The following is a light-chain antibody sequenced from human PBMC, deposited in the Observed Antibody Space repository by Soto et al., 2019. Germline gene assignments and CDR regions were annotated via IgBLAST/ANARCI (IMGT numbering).Light chain of an antibody. CDR1: SSDVGGYNY. J-gene: IGLJ2*01. CDR2: DVS. CDR3: SSYTSSSTLDVV. V-gene: IGLV2-14*01. Sequence: QSVLTQPASVSGSPGQSITISCTGTSSDVGGYNYVSWYQQHPGKPPKLMIYDVSNRPSGVSKRFSGSKSVNTASLTISGLQAEDEADYYCSSYTSSSTLDVVFGGGTKLTVL.